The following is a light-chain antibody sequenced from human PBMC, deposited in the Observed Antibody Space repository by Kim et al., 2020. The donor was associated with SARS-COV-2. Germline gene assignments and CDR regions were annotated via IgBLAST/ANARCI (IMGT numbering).Light chain of an antibody. CDR2: DYN. Sequence: GREGTITGTGSGSTFGNNYVSWYQPCPGTAPDLLIYDYNKRPSGIPDRVSGSKSGTSATLGITGLQTGDEADYYCGTWDSSLSAVVFGGGTQLTVL. J-gene: IGLJ2*01. V-gene: IGLV1-51*01. CDR3: GTWDSSLSAVV. CDR1: GSTFGNNY.